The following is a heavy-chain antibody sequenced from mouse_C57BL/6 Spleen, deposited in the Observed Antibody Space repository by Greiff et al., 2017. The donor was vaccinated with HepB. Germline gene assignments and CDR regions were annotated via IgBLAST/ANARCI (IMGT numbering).Heavy chain of an antibody. D-gene: IGHD1-1*01. Sequence: VQLQQPGAELVKPGASVKLSCKASGYTFTSYWMHWVKQRPGQGLEWIGMIHPNSGSTNYNEKFKSKATLTVDKSSSTAYMQLSSLTSEDSAVYYSARGTTVVDYWYFDVWGTGTTVTVSS. J-gene: IGHJ1*03. CDR3: ARGTTVVDYWYFDV. V-gene: IGHV1-64*01. CDR1: GYTFTSYW. CDR2: IHPNSGST.